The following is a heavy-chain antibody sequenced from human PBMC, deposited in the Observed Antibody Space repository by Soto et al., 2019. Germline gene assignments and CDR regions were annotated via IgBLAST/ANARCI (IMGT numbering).Heavy chain of an antibody. V-gene: IGHV4-31*03. Sequence: SDTPSLTCTVSGGSISSGGYYWSCIHQHPGKGLEWIGYIYYSGSTYYNPSLKSRVTISVDTSKNQFSLKLSSVTAADTAVYYCARRSGEPNPNWFDPWGQGTLVTVSS. CDR1: GGSISSGGYY. CDR2: IYYSGST. J-gene: IGHJ5*02. CDR3: ARRSGEPNPNWFDP. D-gene: IGHD1-26*01.